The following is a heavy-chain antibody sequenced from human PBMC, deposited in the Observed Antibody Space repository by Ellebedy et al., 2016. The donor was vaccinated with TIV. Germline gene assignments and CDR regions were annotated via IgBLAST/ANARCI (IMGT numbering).Heavy chain of an antibody. J-gene: IGHJ4*02. Sequence: SETLSLXCSVSGGSISSSSYYCDWIRQPPGKGLEWIGSIYSSGRTHYNPSLESRATISVDTSKSQFSLRLRSVTAADTAVYYCARHGQFDHWGQGTLVIVSS. CDR1: GGSISSSSYY. V-gene: IGHV4-39*01. CDR2: IYSSGRT. CDR3: ARHGQFDH.